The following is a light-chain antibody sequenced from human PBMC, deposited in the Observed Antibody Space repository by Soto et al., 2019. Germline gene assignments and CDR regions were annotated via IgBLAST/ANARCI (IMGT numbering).Light chain of an antibody. J-gene: IGKJ5*01. CDR1: QSLLHITGETF. V-gene: IGKV2D-29*02. CDR2: GVS. Sequence: DVVMTQTPLSLSVAPGQPASISCKSSQSLLHITGETFLFWYLQKPGQSPQLXIYGVSTRVSGVPDRFSGSGSGTDFTLEISRVETDDVGIYYCMQSTQLPPTFGQGTRLEIK. CDR3: MQSTQLPPT.